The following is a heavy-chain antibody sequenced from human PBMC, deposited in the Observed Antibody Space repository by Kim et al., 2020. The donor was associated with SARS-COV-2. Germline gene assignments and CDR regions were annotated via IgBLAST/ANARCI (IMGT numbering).Heavy chain of an antibody. CDR3: ARDSESYCSSTSCLRFDY. D-gene: IGHD2-2*01. CDR2: ISAYNGNT. J-gene: IGHJ4*02. CDR1: GYTFTSYG. Sequence: ASVKVSCKASGYTFTSYGISWVRQAPGQGLEWMGWISAYNGNTNYAQKLQGRVTMTTDTSTSTAYMELRSLRSDDTAVYYCARDSESYCSSTSCLRFDYWGQGTLVTVSS. V-gene: IGHV1-18*01.